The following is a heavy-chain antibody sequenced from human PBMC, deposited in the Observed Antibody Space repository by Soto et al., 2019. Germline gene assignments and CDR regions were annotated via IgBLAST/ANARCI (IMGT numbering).Heavy chain of an antibody. CDR3: AHYGDYGDFDY. V-gene: IGHV2-5*02. Sequence: QITLKESGPTLVKPTQTLTLTCTFSGFSLSTNGVGVGWIRQPPGKALEWLALIYWDDDKRYSPSLRSRLTITKDTSKNQVVLTMTNMDPVDTATYYCAHYGDYGDFDYWGQGTLVTVSS. J-gene: IGHJ4*02. CDR1: GFSLSTNGVG. D-gene: IGHD4-17*01. CDR2: IYWDDDK.